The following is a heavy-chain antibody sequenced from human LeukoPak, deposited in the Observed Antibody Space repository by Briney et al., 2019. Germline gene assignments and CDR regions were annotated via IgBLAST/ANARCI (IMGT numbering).Heavy chain of an antibody. CDR2: IRYDGTKK. CDR3: ATSSSTIPF. J-gene: IGHJ4*02. D-gene: IGHD2-2*01. Sequence: GGSLRLSCAASGFTLSSYGMHWVRQAPGKGLEWVAFIRYDGTKKYYANSAKGRFTISKDNSKNTLYLQMNNLRAEDTAVYYCATSSSTIPFGGQGTLVTVSS. CDR1: GFTLSSYG. V-gene: IGHV3-30*02.